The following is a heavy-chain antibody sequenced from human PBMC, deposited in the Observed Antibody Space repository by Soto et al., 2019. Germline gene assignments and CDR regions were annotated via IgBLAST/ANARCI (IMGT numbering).Heavy chain of an antibody. V-gene: IGHV3-9*01. CDR1: GFVFEDYA. Sequence: EVQLVESGGGLVQPGRSLRLSCAASGFVFEDYAMHWVRQAPGKGLEWVSSITWNSDSLAYTGSVKGRLTISRDNAKNSLYLEMDSLRPEDTALYYCTKSRVVAGRPLDDGGQGTLVTVSS. CDR2: ITWNSDSL. J-gene: IGHJ4*02. CDR3: TKSRVVAGRPLDD. D-gene: IGHD6-6*01.